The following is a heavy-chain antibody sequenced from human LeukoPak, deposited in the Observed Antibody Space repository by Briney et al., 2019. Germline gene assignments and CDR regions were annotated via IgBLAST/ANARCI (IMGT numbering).Heavy chain of an antibody. Sequence: SETLSLTCGVSGGSIATTNYWSWVRQPPGGGLEWIGEVSLAGRTRYNPSLKNRVNISIDESKNHLYLNLASVTAADTAVYYCSRESGPFCPFGHWGQGTLVAVTS. D-gene: IGHD1-26*01. V-gene: IGHV4-4*02. CDR3: SRESGPFCPFGH. CDR1: GGSIATTNY. CDR2: VSLAGRT. J-gene: IGHJ4*02.